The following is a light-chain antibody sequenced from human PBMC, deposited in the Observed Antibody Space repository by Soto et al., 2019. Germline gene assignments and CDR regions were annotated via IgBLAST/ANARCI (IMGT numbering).Light chain of an antibody. V-gene: IGLV2-14*03. Sequence: QSALTQPASVSGSPGQSITISCTGTNSDIGAYSFVSWYQQHPGKAPKLIIYDVINRPSGVSDRFSGSKAGSTASLTISGLPAEDEADYYCSSYATSSPYVFGTGTKLTVL. CDR2: DVI. CDR1: NSDIGAYSF. J-gene: IGLJ1*01. CDR3: SSYATSSPYV.